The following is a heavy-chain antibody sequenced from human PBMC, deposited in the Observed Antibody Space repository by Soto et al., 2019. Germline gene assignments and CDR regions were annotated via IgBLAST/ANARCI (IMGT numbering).Heavy chain of an antibody. CDR1: GFSLSNIGAG. J-gene: IGHJ4*02. CDR3: AYIAYANGSQIIEY. Sequence: QITVKESSPTLVKPTQTLTLTCTFSGFSLSNIGAGVGWIRQPPGKALEWLALIYWGDDKRYNSSLKTRLTITKDTSKNQVVLTVANMDPADTGTYYCAYIAYANGSQIIEYWGQGTLVTVSS. D-gene: IGHD2-2*01. V-gene: IGHV2-5*02. CDR2: IYWGDDK.